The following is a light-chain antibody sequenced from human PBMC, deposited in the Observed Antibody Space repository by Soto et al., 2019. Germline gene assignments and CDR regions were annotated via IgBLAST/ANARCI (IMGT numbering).Light chain of an antibody. J-gene: IGKJ1*01. CDR3: QQYADSGT. CDR2: GAS. CDR1: QSISSSY. Sequence: EIVLTQSPGTLSLSPGERATLSCRASQSISSSYLAWYQQKPGQALSLLIYGASNRATGITDRFSSSGFGTDFTLTTSRMGTEDVEVFYCQQYADSGTFGQGTKVEIK. V-gene: IGKV3-20*01.